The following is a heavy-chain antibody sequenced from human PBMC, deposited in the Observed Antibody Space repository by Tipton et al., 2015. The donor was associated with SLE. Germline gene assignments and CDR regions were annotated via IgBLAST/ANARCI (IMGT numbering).Heavy chain of an antibody. CDR2: IEEDGSIQ. Sequence: GSLRLSCVVSGFTFRRYWMSWVRQAPGKGLEWVSCIEEDGSIQHYVDSVRGRFTISRDNTKNSLYLQMNNLRVDDTAVYYCARGGSSTAWYWEDWGQGALVTVSS. CDR3: ARGGSSTAWYWED. V-gene: IGHV3-7*01. CDR1: GFTFRRYW. D-gene: IGHD6-19*01. J-gene: IGHJ4*02.